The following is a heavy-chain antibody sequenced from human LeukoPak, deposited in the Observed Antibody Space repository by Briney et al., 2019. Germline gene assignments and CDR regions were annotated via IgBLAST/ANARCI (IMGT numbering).Heavy chain of an antibody. V-gene: IGHV4-59*01. Sequence: SETLSLTCTVSGGSISSYYWSWIRRPPGKGLEWIGYIYYSGSTNYSPSLKSRVTISVDTSKNQFSLKLSSVTAADTAVYYCARGGEYYDILTGYSYGMDVWGQGTTVTVSS. CDR1: GGSISSYY. D-gene: IGHD3-9*01. J-gene: IGHJ6*02. CDR3: ARGGEYYDILTGYSYGMDV. CDR2: IYYSGST.